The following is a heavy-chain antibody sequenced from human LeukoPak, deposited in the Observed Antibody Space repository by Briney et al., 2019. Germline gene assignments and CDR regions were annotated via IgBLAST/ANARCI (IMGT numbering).Heavy chain of an antibody. CDR2: IYSGGST. CDR3: ARGRTAYCSSTSCYPIQYYYYYMDV. J-gene: IGHJ6*03. V-gene: IGHV3-53*01. CDR1: GFTVSSNY. Sequence: GGSLRLSCAASGFTVSSNYMSWVRQAPGKGLEWVSVIYSGGSTYYADSVKGRFTISRDNSKNTLYLQMNSLRAEDTAVYYCARGRTAYCSSTSCYPIQYYYYYMDVWGKGTTVTISS. D-gene: IGHD2-2*01.